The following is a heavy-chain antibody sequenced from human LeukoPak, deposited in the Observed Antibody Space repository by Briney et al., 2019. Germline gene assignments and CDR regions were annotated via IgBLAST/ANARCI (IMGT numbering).Heavy chain of an antibody. D-gene: IGHD4-17*01. Sequence: GSLRLSCVDSGFTFTNAWMSWIRQPPGKGLEWIGYIYYSGSTDYNPSLKSRVTISVDTSKNQFSLKLSSVTAADTAVYYCARASLEWGAAYGDLYFDYWGQGTLVTVSS. CDR1: GFTFTNAW. J-gene: IGHJ4*02. CDR2: IYYSGST. CDR3: ARASLEWGAAYGDLYFDY. V-gene: IGHV4-59*01.